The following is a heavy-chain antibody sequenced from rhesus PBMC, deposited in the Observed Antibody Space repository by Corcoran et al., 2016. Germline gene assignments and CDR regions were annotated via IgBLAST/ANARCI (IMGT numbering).Heavy chain of an antibody. J-gene: IGHJ4*01. CDR2: VVDEERKE. CDR3: ARGPSGWYGGY. V-gene: IGHV1-111*02. CDR1: GYTLPDYY. D-gene: IGHD6-31*01. Sequence: EVQLVQSGAEWQKPGAVVKISCTASGYTLPDYYLPGVRPAAGKGLAWWGRVVDEERKEIHVQELQERGTDTADTSTDTACMEVSRLRSEDTAGYYCARGPSGWYGGYWGQGVLGTVSS.